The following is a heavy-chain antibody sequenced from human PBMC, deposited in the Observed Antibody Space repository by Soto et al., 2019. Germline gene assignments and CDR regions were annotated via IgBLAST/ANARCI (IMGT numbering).Heavy chain of an antibody. Sequence: GASVKVSCKASGGTFSSYAISWVLQAPGQGLEWMGGIIPIFGTANYAQTFQGRVTITADESTSTAYIELSSLRSEDTAAYDCVRHTHYYRWGSGAYSVCGQGTRGTVSS. CDR1: GGTFSSYA. CDR3: VRHTHYYRWGSGAYSV. D-gene: IGHD3-10*01. CDR2: IIPIFGTA. J-gene: IGHJ6*02. V-gene: IGHV1-69*13.